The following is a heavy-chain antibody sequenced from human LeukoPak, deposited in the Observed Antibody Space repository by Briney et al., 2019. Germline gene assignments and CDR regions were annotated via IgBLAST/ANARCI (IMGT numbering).Heavy chain of an antibody. V-gene: IGHV1-24*01. Sequence: ASVKVSCKVSGYTLTELSMHWVRQAPGKGLEWMGGFDPEDGETIYAQKFQGRVTMTEDTSTDTAYMELSSLRSEDTAVYYCATGISSSSYYYYYMDVWGKGTTVTVSS. D-gene: IGHD6-6*01. CDR3: ATGISSSSYYYYYMDV. J-gene: IGHJ6*03. CDR1: GYTLTELS. CDR2: FDPEDGET.